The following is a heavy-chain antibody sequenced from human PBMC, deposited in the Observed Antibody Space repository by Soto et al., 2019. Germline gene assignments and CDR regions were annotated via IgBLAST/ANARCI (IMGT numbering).Heavy chain of an antibody. J-gene: IGHJ4*02. CDR2: INNDGSRT. D-gene: IGHD1-1*01. Sequence: PGGSLRLSCAAFGFTFSSFWMHWARQAPGKGLEWVSRINNDGSRTTYADSVRGRFTISRDNAKNTLYLQMNSLRAEDTAVYYCVSQGLDGGPWDYWGQGTLVTVSS. V-gene: IGHV3-74*01. CDR3: VSQGLDGGPWDY. CDR1: GFTFSSFW.